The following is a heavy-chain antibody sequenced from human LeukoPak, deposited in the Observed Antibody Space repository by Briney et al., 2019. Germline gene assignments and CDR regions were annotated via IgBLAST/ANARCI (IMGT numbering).Heavy chain of an antibody. CDR1: GFTFSSYA. D-gene: IGHD6-6*01. J-gene: IGHJ4*02. Sequence: PGGSLRLSCAASGFTFSSYAMHWVRQAPGKGLEWVAVISYDGSNKYYADSVKGRFTISRDNSKNTLYLQMNSLRAEDTAVYYCARDKRVGRSSGFDYWGQGTLVTVSS. CDR3: ARDKRVGRSSGFDY. CDR2: ISYDGSNK. V-gene: IGHV3-30*04.